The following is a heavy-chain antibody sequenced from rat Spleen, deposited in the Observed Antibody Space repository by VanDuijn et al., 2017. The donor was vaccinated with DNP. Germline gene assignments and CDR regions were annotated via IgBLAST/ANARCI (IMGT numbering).Heavy chain of an antibody. Sequence: EVQLVESGGGLVQPGRSLKLSCAASGFTFSDYYMAWVRQAPTKGLEWVAFINYDGGHTDYGDSVKGRFTISRDNAKNTLYLQMNSLRSEDMATYYCVRPHYSQGSYPRYWGQGVMVTVSS. CDR2: INYDGGHT. CDR1: GFTFSDYY. D-gene: IGHD1-12*02. CDR3: VRPHYSQGSYPRY. V-gene: IGHV5-22*01. J-gene: IGHJ2*01.